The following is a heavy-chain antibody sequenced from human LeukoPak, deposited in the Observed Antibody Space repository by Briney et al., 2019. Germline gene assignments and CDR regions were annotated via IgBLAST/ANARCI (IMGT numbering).Heavy chain of an antibody. Sequence: ASVKVSCKASGYNFISFGVSWVRQAPGQGLEWMGWIPTYTGITHYAEKFQGRVTMTADTSTATAYMELKSLTYDDTAIYYCARDSDYGGTGYGDWLDPWGQGALVIVSS. CDR1: GYNFISFG. D-gene: IGHD4-23*01. CDR2: IPTYTGIT. J-gene: IGHJ5*02. V-gene: IGHV1-18*01. CDR3: ARDSDYGGTGYGDWLDP.